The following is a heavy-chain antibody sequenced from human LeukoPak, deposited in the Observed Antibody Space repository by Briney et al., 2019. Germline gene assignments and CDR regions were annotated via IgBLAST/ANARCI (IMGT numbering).Heavy chain of an antibody. CDR1: GYTLASYD. CDR2: TNPNSGTT. Sequence: ASVKVSCKASGYTLASYDINWVRQATGQGLEWMGWTNPNSGTTGYAQKFQDRVTLTRDTSISTAYMELSSLTSDDTAVYYCARDYGGNSGWFDPWGQGTLVTVSS. V-gene: IGHV1-8*01. D-gene: IGHD4-23*01. J-gene: IGHJ5*02. CDR3: ARDYGGNSGWFDP.